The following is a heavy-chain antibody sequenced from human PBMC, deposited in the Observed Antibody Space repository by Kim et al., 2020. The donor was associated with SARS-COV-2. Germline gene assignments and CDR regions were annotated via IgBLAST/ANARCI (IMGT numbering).Heavy chain of an antibody. CDR1: GFPFRPYG. J-gene: IGHJ4*02. CDR2: INSGGSST. D-gene: IGHD2-15*01. CDR3: ARSYCSGTSCYPHDY. Sequence: SLLLSCSASGFPFRPYGTPLFLPSPFPLLVWVSRINSGGSSTNYADSVKGRFTIARAPSPNTRYLQMNSLRAEDTALYYCARSYCSGTSCYPHDYWGQGTLVTVSS. V-gene: IGHV3-74*01.